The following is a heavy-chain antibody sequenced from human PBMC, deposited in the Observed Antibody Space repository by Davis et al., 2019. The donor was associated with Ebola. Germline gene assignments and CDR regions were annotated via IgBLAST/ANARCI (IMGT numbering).Heavy chain of an antibody. CDR1: GFTFSSYG. Sequence: GESLKISCAASGFTFSSYGMHWVRQAPGKGLEWVAVIWYDGSNKYYADSVKGRFTISRDNSQNTVYLQMNSLRAEDTALYYCAKEEAYCGGDCYGYFDSWGQGTLVTVSS. V-gene: IGHV3-33*06. CDR2: IWYDGSNK. J-gene: IGHJ4*02. D-gene: IGHD2-21*02. CDR3: AKEEAYCGGDCYGYFDS.